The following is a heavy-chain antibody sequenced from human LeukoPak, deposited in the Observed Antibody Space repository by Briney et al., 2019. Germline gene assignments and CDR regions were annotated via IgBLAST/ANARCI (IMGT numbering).Heavy chain of an antibody. CDR3: AREASDAFDI. CDR2: IWYDGSNK. J-gene: IGHJ3*02. V-gene: IGHV3-33*01. CDR1: GFTFSSYD. Sequence: GGSLRLSCAASGFTFSSYDMHWVRQAPGKGLEWVALIWYDGSNKNYADSVKGRFTISRDNSKNTLFLQMNSLRAEDAAVYYCAREASDAFDIWGQGTMVTVSS.